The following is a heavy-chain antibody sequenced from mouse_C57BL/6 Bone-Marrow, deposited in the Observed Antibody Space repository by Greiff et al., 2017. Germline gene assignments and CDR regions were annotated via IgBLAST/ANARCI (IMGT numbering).Heavy chain of an antibody. CDR1: GYTFTSYW. J-gene: IGHJ2*01. CDR2: INPSSGYT. CDR3: ARFSY. Sequence: QVQLQQSGAELAKPGASVKLSCKASGYTFTSYWMHWVKQRPGQGLEWIGYINPSSGYTKYNQKFKDKATLTAEKSSSTAYMQLSSLTYEDSAVYYCARFSYWGQGTTLTVSS. V-gene: IGHV1-7*01.